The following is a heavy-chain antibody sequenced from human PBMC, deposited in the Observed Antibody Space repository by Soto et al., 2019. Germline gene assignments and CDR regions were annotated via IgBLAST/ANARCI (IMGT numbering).Heavy chain of an antibody. D-gene: IGHD3-10*01. Sequence: GGSLRLSCAASGFTFSSYAMSWVRQAPGKGLEWVSAISGSGGSTYYADSVKGRFTISRDNSKNTLYLQMNSLRAEDTAVYYCAKDKKNVRGVNPFDYWGQGTLVTVSS. V-gene: IGHV3-23*01. CDR2: ISGSGGST. CDR1: GFTFSSYA. CDR3: AKDKKNVRGVNPFDY. J-gene: IGHJ4*02.